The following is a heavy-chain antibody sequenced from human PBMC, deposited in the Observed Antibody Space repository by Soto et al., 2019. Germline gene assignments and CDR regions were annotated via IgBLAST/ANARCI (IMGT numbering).Heavy chain of an antibody. CDR1: GDTFNDYY. J-gene: IGHJ6*03. Sequence: QVQLVQSGAEVKRPGASVTVSCRSSGDTFNDYYIHWVRQAPGQGLEWMGWINPNGGVTKYAQKFQGWVSMTRDTSIRPVYMQLSRLRSDDTAVYYCARESGGATATLDYYYFYMDVWGTGTTVTVSS. D-gene: IGHD5-12*01. V-gene: IGHV1-2*04. CDR2: INPNGGVT. CDR3: ARESGGATATLDYYYFYMDV.